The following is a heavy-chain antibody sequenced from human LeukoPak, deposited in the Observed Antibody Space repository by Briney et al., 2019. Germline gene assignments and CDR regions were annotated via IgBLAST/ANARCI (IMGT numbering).Heavy chain of an antibody. Sequence: GGSLRLSCAASGFTFSSYWMSWVRQAPGKGLEWVAMIKQDGSEKYPVDSVKGRFTISRDNAKNSLSLQMNSLRAEDTAVYYCARERYSSSWDYFDFWGQGTLVTVSP. J-gene: IGHJ4*02. CDR1: GFTFSSYW. CDR2: IKQDGSEK. CDR3: ARERYSSSWDYFDF. D-gene: IGHD6-13*01. V-gene: IGHV3-7*01.